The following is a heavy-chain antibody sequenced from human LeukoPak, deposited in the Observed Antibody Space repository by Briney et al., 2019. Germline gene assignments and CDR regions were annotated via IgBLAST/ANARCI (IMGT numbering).Heavy chain of an antibody. CDR3: GRGGIAAAASGIDY. CDR1: GGPISSGGYS. V-gene: IGHV4-30-2*01. CDR2: IYQNGNT. Sequence: TSQTLSLTCAVSGGPISSGGYSWSWIRQPPGKGLEWIGYIYQNGNTSYNPSLKSRVTISVDRSKNQFSLNLSSVTAADTAVYYCGRGGIAAAASGIDYWGQGTLVAVSS. J-gene: IGHJ4*02. D-gene: IGHD6-13*01.